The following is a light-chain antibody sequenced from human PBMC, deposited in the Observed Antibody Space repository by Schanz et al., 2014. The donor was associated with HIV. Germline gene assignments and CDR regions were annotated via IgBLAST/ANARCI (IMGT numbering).Light chain of an antibody. J-gene: IGKJ1*01. V-gene: IGKV3D-15*01. CDR2: GAS. Sequence: EIVMTQSPATLSVSPGDRATLSCRASQSVSSNLAWYQQKPGQAPRLLIYGASSRATGIPDRFSGSGSGTEFTLTISRLEPEDVAVYSCQQYSASPRTFGQGTRLEIK. CDR3: QQYSASPRT. CDR1: QSVSSN.